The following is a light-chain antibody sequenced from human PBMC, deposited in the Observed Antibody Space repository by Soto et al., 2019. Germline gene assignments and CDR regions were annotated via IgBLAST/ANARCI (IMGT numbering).Light chain of an antibody. CDR1: QSVSNNF. CDR2: GAS. J-gene: IGKJ4*01. CDR3: QQDGTSPPLT. Sequence: IVLMQSPGTLSLFPGERATLSCRASQSVSNNFLAWYQQKPGQAPRLLIDGASSRATGTPRRLRGSGCSTDFTLIISSLEPEDVVVYYYQQDGTSPPLTFGGGTKVEIK. V-gene: IGKV3-20*01.